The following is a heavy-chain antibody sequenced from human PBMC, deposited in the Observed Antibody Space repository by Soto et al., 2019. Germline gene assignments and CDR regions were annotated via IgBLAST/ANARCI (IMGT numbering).Heavy chain of an antibody. CDR2: IYYSGST. D-gene: IGHD6-13*01. CDR3: ARHPTRYSSSWLRPIDY. J-gene: IGHJ4*02. CDR1: GGSISSSSYY. Sequence: QLQLQESGPGLVKPSETLSLTCTVSGGSISSSSYYWGWIRQPPGQGLEWIGSIYYSGSTYYNPSRKSRVTRSVDTSKNQFSLKLSSVTAADTAVYYCARHPTRYSSSWLRPIDYLGQGPLVTVSS. V-gene: IGHV4-39*01.